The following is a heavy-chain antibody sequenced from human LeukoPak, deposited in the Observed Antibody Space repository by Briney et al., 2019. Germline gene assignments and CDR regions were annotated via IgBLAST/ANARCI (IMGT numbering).Heavy chain of an antibody. CDR3: ARVDWLANHYYYMDV. J-gene: IGHJ6*03. V-gene: IGHV4-39*07. CDR2: IYYSGST. CDR1: GGSISSSSYY. D-gene: IGHD2-21*01. Sequence: PSETLSLTCTVSGGSISSSSYYWGWIRQPPGKGLEWIGSIYYSGSTYYNPSLKSRVTISVDTSKNQFSLKLSSVTAADTAVYYCARVDWLANHYYYMDVWGKGTTVTVSS.